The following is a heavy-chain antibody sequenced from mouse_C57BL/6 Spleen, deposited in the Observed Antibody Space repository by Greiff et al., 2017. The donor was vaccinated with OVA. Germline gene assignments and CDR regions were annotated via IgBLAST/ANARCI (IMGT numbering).Heavy chain of an antibody. V-gene: IGHV5-9*01. CDR3: ARRGVTTGGYAMDY. D-gene: IGHD2-2*01. CDR1: GFTFSSYT. J-gene: IGHJ4*01. Sequence: EVQGVESGGGLVKPGGSLKLSCAASGFTFSSYTMSWVRQTPEKRLEWVATISGGGGNTYYPDSVKGRFTISRDNAKNTLYLQMSSLRSEDTALYYCARRGVTTGGYAMDYWGQGTSVTVSS. CDR2: ISGGGGNT.